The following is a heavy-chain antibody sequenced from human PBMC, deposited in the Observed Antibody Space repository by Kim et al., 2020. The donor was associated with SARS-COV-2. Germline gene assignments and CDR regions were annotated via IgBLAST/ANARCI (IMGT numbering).Heavy chain of an antibody. V-gene: IGHV1-69*13. Sequence: SVKVSCKASGGTFSSYAISWVRQAPGQGLEWMGGIIPIFGTANYAQKFQGRVTITADESTSTAYMELSSLRSEDTAVYYCASGSGPIPKGDYYYYGMDVWGQGTTVTVSS. CDR1: GGTFSSYA. CDR2: IIPIFGTA. D-gene: IGHD3-10*01. J-gene: IGHJ6*02. CDR3: ASGSGPIPKGDYYYYGMDV.